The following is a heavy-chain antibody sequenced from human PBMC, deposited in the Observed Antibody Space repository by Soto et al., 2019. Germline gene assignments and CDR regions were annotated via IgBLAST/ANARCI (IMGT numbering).Heavy chain of an antibody. D-gene: IGHD5-12*01. CDR3: ARGNGYNIY. J-gene: IGHJ4*02. CDR1: GASISGFY. V-gene: IGHV4-59*01. Sequence: QVQLQESGPGLVKPSETLSLTCTVSGASISGFYWSWIRQPPGKGLEWIGYIYYSGSTNYNPSLKSRVTISVDTSKNQFFLKLSSVTAADTAVYYCARGNGYNIYWGQGTLVTASS. CDR2: IYYSGST.